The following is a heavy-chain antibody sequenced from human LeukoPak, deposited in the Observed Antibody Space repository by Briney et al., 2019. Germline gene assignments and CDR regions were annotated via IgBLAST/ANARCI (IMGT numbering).Heavy chain of an antibody. CDR3: ARDGAGYNWNDETDYYYYYYMDV. CDR1: GFTFSNYW. J-gene: IGHJ6*03. CDR2: ISYDGGNK. D-gene: IGHD1-20*01. Sequence: TGGSLRLSCAASGFTFSNYWMHWVRQAPGKGLEWVAVISYDGGNKNYADSVKGRFTISRDNAKNSLYLQMNSLRAEDTAVYYCARDGAGYNWNDETDYYYYYYMDVWGKGTTVTVSS. V-gene: IGHV3-30*03.